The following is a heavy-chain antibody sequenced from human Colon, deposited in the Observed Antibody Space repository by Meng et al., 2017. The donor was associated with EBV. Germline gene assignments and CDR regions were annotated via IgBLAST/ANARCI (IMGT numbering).Heavy chain of an antibody. J-gene: IGHJ4*02. CDR1: GGSINSGDYY. V-gene: IGHV4-30-4*01. CDR2: IYYTGST. CDR3: ARNYYFDY. Sequence: QVRLQVSGPGLMKPSQTLSLTCTVSGGSINSGDYYWSWIRQPPGKGLEWIGYIYYTGSTYYNPSLKSRGTISMDTSKNQFSLRLSSVTAADTAVYYCARNYYFDYWGQGTLVTVSS.